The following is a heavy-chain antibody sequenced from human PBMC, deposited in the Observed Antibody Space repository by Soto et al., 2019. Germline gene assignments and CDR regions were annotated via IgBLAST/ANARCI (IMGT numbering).Heavy chain of an antibody. CDR3: ASLGNRCLEYYYRIDV. CDR2: IYPGDSDT. D-gene: IGHD2-8*01. V-gene: IGHV5-51*01. J-gene: IGHJ6*02. Sequence: GESLKISCKGSGYSFTSYWIGWVRQMPGKGLEWMGIIYPGDSDTRYSPSFQGQVTISADKSISTAYLQWSSLKASDTAMYYCASLGNRCLEYYYRIDVWSQGTTDTGSS. CDR1: GYSFTSYW.